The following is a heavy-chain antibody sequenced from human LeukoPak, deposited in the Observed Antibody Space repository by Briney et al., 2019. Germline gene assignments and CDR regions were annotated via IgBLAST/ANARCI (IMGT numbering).Heavy chain of an antibody. CDR2: IYRDGSS. D-gene: IGHD3-9*01. V-gene: IGHV3-66*01. Sequence: GGSLRLSCVSSGLSVSSNYMSWVRQAPGKGLEWVSVIYRDGSSYYAESVKGRFTISRDNSKNPLYIQMNSLRAEDTAVYYCARSFYDILIGYYQYFDYWGQGTLVTVSS. CDR1: GLSVSSNY. CDR3: ARSFYDILIGYYQYFDY. J-gene: IGHJ4*02.